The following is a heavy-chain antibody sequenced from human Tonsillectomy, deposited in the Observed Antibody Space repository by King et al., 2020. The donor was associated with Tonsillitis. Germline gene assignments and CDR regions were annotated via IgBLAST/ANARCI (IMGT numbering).Heavy chain of an antibody. Sequence: VQLQQWGAGLLKPSETLSLTCAVYGGSFSGYYWSWIRRPPGKGLEWIGEINHSGSTNYNPSLKSRVTVSVDTSKNQFSLKLSSVTAADTAVYYCARGGGSYYYYYYGMDVWGQGTTVTVSS. CDR2: INHSGST. D-gene: IGHD3-16*01. J-gene: IGHJ6*02. CDR1: GGSFSGYY. V-gene: IGHV4-34*01. CDR3: ARGGGSYYYYYYGMDV.